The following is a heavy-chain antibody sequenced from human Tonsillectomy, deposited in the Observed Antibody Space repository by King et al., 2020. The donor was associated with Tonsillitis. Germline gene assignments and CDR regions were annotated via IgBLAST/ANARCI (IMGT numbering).Heavy chain of an antibody. Sequence: QLQLQESGPGLVKPSETLSLTCNVSGASISSYSWSWIRQPPGKELEWIGYIYYSGSTNYNPSLKSRVTMSFDTSKNQFSLKLSFVTAADTAVYYCARDRALDYGFDYWGQGTLVTVSS. CDR1: GASISSYS. V-gene: IGHV4-59*01. CDR3: ARDRALDYGFDY. D-gene: IGHD4-17*01. J-gene: IGHJ4*02. CDR2: IYYSGST.